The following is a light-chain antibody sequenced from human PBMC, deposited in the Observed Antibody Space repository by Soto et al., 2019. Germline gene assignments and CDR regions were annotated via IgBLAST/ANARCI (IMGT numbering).Light chain of an antibody. J-gene: IGKJ1*01. CDR3: QHYKMYSPWT. V-gene: IGKV1-5*01. Sequence: DIQMTQSPSSVSASVGDIVTITCRASQGINNWLAWYQQKPGKAPKLLIYDVSSLQSGVPSRFSGSGSGTEFTLTISSLQPDDFATYYCQHYKMYSPWTFGQGTKVDIK. CDR2: DVS. CDR1: QGINNW.